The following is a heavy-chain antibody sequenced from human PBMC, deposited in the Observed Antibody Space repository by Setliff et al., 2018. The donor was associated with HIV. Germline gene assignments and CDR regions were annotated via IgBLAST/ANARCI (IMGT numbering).Heavy chain of an antibody. CDR3: ARGITMVRGPEENWFDP. V-gene: IGHV1-69*05. CDR2: VIPIFGTA. CDR1: GYTFTSYG. Sequence: ASVKVSCKASGYTFTSYGVTWVRQAPGQGLEWMGGVIPIFGTANYAQKFQGRVTITTDESTSTAYMELSSLRSEDTAVYYCARGITMVRGPEENWFDPWGQGTLVTVSS. D-gene: IGHD3-10*01. J-gene: IGHJ5*02.